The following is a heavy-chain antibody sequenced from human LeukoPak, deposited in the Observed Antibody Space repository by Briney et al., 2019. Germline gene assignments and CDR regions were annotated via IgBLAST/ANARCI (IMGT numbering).Heavy chain of an antibody. CDR1: GYTFTSND. D-gene: IGHD1-26*01. CDR3: ARGPKWSGSYYYFDY. V-gene: IGHV1-8*01. Sequence: ASVKVSCKTAGYTFTSNDINWVRQATGQGLEWMGGMNPNSGNTGYAQKFQGRVTITRNTSISTAYMELSSLRSEDTAVYYCARGPKWSGSYYYFDYWGQGTLVTVSS. J-gene: IGHJ4*02. CDR2: MNPNSGNT.